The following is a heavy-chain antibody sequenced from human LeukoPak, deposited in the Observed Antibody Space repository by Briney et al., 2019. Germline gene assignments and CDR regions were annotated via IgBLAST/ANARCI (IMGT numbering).Heavy chain of an antibody. J-gene: IGHJ3*02. Sequence: PSETLSLTCTVSGGSISSYYWSWIRQPPGKGLEWIGYIYYTGSTNYNPSLESRLTISVDTSKNQFSLKLSSVTAADTAVYYCARREWELDVFDIWGQGTMATVSS. CDR2: IYYTGST. CDR3: ARREWELDVFDI. V-gene: IGHV4-59*01. D-gene: IGHD1-26*01. CDR1: GGSISSYY.